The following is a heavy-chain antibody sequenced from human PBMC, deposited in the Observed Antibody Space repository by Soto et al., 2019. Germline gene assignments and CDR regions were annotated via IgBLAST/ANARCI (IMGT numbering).Heavy chain of an antibody. CDR3: ANDPPLDYDTDDFAWDI. J-gene: IGHJ3*02. Sequence: EEQLLQSGGGLVQAGGSLTLSCAASGFPFGNYPMSWVRQAPGKGLEWVSSLNSRGDYTYYTASVKGRFTIPRDNSKNTLFLQMDSLRVVDTAVYCCANDPPLDYDTDDFAWDIWGQGTKVTVS. CDR1: GFPFGNYP. CDR2: LNSRGDYT. D-gene: IGHD3-22*01. V-gene: IGHV3-23*01.